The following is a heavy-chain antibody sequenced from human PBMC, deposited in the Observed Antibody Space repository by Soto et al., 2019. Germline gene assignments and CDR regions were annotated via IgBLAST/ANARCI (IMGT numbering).Heavy chain of an antibody. CDR2: INHSGFT. Sequence: QVQLQQRGAGLLKPSETLSLTCAVLGGSFSDYYWTWIRQPPGKGLGWIGEINHSGFTSYNPSLNSRLTLLVHTSTKEFSLKLNSVTAADTAAYHCVRGRAFMSRVAFDVWGQGTMVTVSS. CDR1: GGSFSDYY. V-gene: IGHV4-34*02. D-gene: IGHD1-26*01. J-gene: IGHJ3*01. CDR3: VRGRAFMSRVAFDV.